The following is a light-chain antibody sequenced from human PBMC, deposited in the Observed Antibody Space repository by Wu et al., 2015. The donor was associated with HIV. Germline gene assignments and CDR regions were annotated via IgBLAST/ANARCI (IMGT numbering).Light chain of an antibody. Sequence: AIQLTQSPSSLSASIGDRVNITCRASQDIFTYLAWYQQTPGKAPRVLIYDASTLQSGVSSRFSGSGSGADFTLTISGLQREDFAVLFCLTIETSFPPLPFGQGSTDWRL. V-gene: IGKV1-13*02. CDR2: DAS. J-gene: IGKJ5*01. CDR3: LTIETSFPPLP. CDR1: QDIFTY.